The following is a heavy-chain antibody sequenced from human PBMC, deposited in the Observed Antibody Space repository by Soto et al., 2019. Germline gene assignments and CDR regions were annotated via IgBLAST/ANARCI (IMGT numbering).Heavy chain of an antibody. CDR1: GGSFSGYY. Sequence: QVQLQQWGAGLLKPSETLSLTCAVYGGSFSGYYWSWIRQPPGKGLEWIGEINHSGSTNYNPSLKSRVTISVDTSKNQFSLKLSSVTAADTAVYYCARKRALGYCSSTSCYLRAEYFQHWGKGTLVTVSS. V-gene: IGHV4-34*01. D-gene: IGHD2-2*01. CDR2: INHSGST. J-gene: IGHJ1*01. CDR3: ARKRALGYCSSTSCYLRAEYFQH.